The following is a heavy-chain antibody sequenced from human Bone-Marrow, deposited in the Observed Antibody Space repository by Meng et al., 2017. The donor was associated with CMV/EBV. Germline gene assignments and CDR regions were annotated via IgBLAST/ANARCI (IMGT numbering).Heavy chain of an antibody. CDR1: GFSLSTSGVG. J-gene: IGHJ4*02. D-gene: IGHD5-18*01. V-gene: IGHV2-5*01. Sequence: SGLPLVQPTRPCTLPCTFSGFSLSTSGVGVGWIRQPPRKALEWLALIHWNDDKRYSPSLKRRLTITKDTSKNQVVLTMTNMDPVDTATYSCAHRGRTSGDSYWGQGTLVTVSS. CDR2: IHWNDDK. CDR3: AHRGRTSGDSY.